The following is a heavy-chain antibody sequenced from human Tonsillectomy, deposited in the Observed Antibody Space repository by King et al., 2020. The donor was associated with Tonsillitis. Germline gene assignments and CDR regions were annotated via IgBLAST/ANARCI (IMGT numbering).Heavy chain of an antibody. CDR3: ARGSNIAAAGTGYYFDY. V-gene: IGHV4-59*01. CDR1: GGSISSYY. Sequence: VQLQESGPGLVKPSETLSLTCTVSGGSISSYYWSWIRQPPGKGLEWIGYIYDSGSTNYNPSLKSRGTITVDTSKNQLYMKLSSVTAADTAVYYCARGSNIAAAGTGYYFDYWGQGTLVTVSS. CDR2: IYDSGST. D-gene: IGHD6-13*01. J-gene: IGHJ4*02.